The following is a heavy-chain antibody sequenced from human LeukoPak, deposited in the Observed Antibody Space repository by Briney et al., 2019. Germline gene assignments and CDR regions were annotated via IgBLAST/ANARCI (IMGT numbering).Heavy chain of an antibody. Sequence: GGSLRLSCAASGFTFSNAWMSWVRQAPGKGLEWVGRIKSKTDGGTTDYAAPVKGRFTISRDDSKNTLYLQMNSLKTEDTAVYYCTSPQEYYYDSSGYFAFDIRGQGTMVTVSS. CDR3: TSPQEYYYDSSGYFAFDI. D-gene: IGHD3-22*01. J-gene: IGHJ3*02. V-gene: IGHV3-15*01. CDR1: GFTFSNAW. CDR2: IKSKTDGGTT.